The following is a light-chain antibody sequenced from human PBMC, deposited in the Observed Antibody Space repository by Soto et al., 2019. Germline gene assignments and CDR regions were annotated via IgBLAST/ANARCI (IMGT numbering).Light chain of an antibody. Sequence: DFVMTQSPLSLPVTPGEPASISCRSSQSLLHSNGYNYLDWYLQKPGQSPQLLIYLGSNRADGVPDRFSGSGSGTDFTLIISRVEAEDVGVYYCMQALQTPITFGQGTRLEIK. CDR2: LGS. V-gene: IGKV2-28*01. CDR1: QSLLHSNGYNY. CDR3: MQALQTPIT. J-gene: IGKJ5*01.